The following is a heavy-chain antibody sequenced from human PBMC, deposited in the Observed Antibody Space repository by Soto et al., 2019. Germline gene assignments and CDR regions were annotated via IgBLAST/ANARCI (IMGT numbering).Heavy chain of an antibody. CDR3: ARDERITMVRGALSATYYYYGMDV. CDR1: GGSISSYY. Sequence: SETLSLTCTASGGSISSYYWSWIRQPPGKGLEWIGYIYYSGSTNYNPSLKSRVTISVDTSKNQFSLKLSPVTAADTAVYYRARDERITMVRGALSATYYYYGMDVWGQGTTVTVSS. J-gene: IGHJ6*02. CDR2: IYYSGST. V-gene: IGHV4-59*01. D-gene: IGHD3-10*01.